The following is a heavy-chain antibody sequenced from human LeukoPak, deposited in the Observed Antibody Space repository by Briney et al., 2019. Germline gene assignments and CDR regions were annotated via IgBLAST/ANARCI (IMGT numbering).Heavy chain of an antibody. CDR1: GVTGRSNY. Sequence: GRSLRLSCAASGVTGRSNYMNWVRQAPGKGLEWGAVIYNEGDTYYGDSVKGRFTISRDNSNLYLQMNSLRAEDTAVYYCARDRNGCCLDYWGQGALVTVSS. CDR2: IYNEGDT. D-gene: IGHD2-8*01. J-gene: IGHJ4*02. V-gene: IGHV3-66*01. CDR3: ARDRNGCCLDY.